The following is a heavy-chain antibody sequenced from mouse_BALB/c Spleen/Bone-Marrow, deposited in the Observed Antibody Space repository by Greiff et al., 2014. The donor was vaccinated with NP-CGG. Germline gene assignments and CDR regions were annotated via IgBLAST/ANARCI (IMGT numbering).Heavy chain of an antibody. J-gene: IGHJ3*01. D-gene: IGHD4-1*01. Sequence: VQLQESGAELVMPGASVKMSCKASGYTFTDYWMHWVKQRPGQGLEWIGAIDTSDSYTSYNQKFKGKATLTVDESSSTAYMQLSSLTSKDSAVYYCARGDWDDAYWGQGTLVTVSA. CDR3: ARGDWDDAY. V-gene: IGHV1-69*01. CDR1: GYTFTDYW. CDR2: IDTSDSYT.